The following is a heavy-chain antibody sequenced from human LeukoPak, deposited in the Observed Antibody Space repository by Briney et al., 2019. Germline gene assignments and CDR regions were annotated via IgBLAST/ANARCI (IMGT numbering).Heavy chain of an antibody. V-gene: IGHV4-39*01. CDR3: ARPRGDILIGYYFDY. CDR2: IYYSGST. D-gene: IGHD3-9*01. J-gene: IGHJ4*02. Sequence: AETLSLTCTVSGGSISSYYWGWVRQPPGKGLEWIGGIYYSGSTYYNPSLKSRGTISVDTSKNQFSLMLSSVTAADTAVYYCARPRGDILIGYYFDYWGQGTLVTVSS. CDR1: GGSISSYY.